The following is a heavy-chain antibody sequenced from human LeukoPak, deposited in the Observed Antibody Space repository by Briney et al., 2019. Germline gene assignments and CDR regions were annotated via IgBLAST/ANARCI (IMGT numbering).Heavy chain of an antibody. J-gene: IGHJ4*02. V-gene: IGHV3-48*03. D-gene: IGHD3-9*01. Sequence: GGSLRLSCAASGFIFNSYEMNWVRQAPGKGLEWVATISGSGTDTWYADSVKGRFTISRDNAKNSLYLQMNSLRAEDTALYYCARARSTGYYVADYWGQGTLVTVSS. CDR1: GFIFNSYE. CDR3: ARARSTGYYVADY. CDR2: ISGSGTDT.